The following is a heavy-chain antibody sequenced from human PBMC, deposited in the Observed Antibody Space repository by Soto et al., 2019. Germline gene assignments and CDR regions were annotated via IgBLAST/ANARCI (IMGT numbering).Heavy chain of an antibody. V-gene: IGHV1-18*04. J-gene: IGHJ2*01. CDR2: VKPYYFHT. CDR1: GYTSTHYG. D-gene: IGHD2-15*01. CDR3: ARDLGSGGKYWYFDV. Sequence: ASVKVSCKGSGYTSTHYGITWLRQAPGRGLEWMGWVKPYYFHTQYLRKLQVRLTMTTDTSTNTDDVELRGLRSDDTTVSYFARDLGSGGKYWYFDVWGRGILVTVSS.